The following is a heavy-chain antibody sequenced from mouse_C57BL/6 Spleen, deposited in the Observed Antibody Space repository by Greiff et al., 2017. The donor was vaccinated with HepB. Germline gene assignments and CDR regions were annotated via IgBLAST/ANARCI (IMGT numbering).Heavy chain of an antibody. D-gene: IGHD2-5*01. CDR3: AREGSNYDFDY. V-gene: IGHV1-64*01. Sequence: QVQLQQPGAELVKPGASVKLSCKASGYTFTSYWMHWVKQRPGQGLEWIGMIHPNSGSTNYNEKFKSKATLTVDNSSSTAYMQRSSLTSEDAAVYYCAREGSNYDFDYWGQGTTLTVSS. J-gene: IGHJ2*01. CDR2: IHPNSGST. CDR1: GYTFTSYW.